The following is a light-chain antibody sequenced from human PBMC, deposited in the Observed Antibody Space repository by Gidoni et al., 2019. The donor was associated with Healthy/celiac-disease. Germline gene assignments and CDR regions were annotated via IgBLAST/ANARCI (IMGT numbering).Light chain of an antibody. CDR3: QQYGSSPPDT. CDR1: QSVSSSY. J-gene: IGKJ2*01. V-gene: IGKV3-20*01. CDR2: GAS. Sequence: IVLTQSPGTLSLSPGERATLSCRASQSVSSSYLAWFQQKHGPAPRLLIYGASSRATGIPDRFSGSGSGTDFTLTISRLEPEDIAVYYCQQYGSSPPDTFXQXTKLEIK.